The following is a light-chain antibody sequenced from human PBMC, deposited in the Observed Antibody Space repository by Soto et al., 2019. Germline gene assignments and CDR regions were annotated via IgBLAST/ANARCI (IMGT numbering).Light chain of an antibody. V-gene: IGLV2-14*01. CDR2: GVT. CDR1: GGAIGAYNY. CDR3: SSFTTTDFYV. Sequence: QSALTQPASVSGSLGQSITLSCTGSGGAIGAYNYVSWYQQHPGKAPKLILYGVTHRPSGVSSRFSASTSAYTASLTISALHAEDEADYYCSSFTTTDFYVFGPGTKLTVL. J-gene: IGLJ1*01.